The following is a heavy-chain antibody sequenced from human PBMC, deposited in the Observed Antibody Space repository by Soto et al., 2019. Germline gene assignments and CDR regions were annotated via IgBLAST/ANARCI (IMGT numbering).Heavy chain of an antibody. V-gene: IGHV4-61*01. Sequence: SETLSLTCTVSGDSVRSGSHYWSWIRQPPGKGLEWIGYIYDSGSTNYNPSLKSRVTISEDTSKNQFSLKLSSVTAADTAVYYCAREFSRGWTHFDYWGQGTLVTVSS. CDR1: GDSVRSGSHY. D-gene: IGHD6-19*01. J-gene: IGHJ4*02. CDR2: IYDSGST. CDR3: AREFSRGWTHFDY.